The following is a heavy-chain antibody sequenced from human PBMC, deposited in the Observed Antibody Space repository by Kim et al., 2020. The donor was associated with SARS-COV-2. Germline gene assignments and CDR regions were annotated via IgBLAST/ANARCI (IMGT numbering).Heavy chain of an antibody. V-gene: IGHV3-7*03. CDR2: IKQDGSEK. CDR3: ARARAGIVGATLEY. J-gene: IGHJ4*02. CDR1: GFTFSSYW. Sequence: GGSLRLSCAASGFTFSSYWMSWVRQAPGKGLEWVANIKQDGSEKYYVDSVKGRFTISRDNAKNSLYLQMNSLRAEDTAVYYCARARAGIVGATLEYWGQGALVTVSS. D-gene: IGHD1-26*01.